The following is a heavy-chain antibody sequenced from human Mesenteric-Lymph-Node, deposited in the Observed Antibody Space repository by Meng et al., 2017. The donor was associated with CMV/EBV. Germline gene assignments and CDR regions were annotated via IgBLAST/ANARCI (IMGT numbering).Heavy chain of an antibody. J-gene: IGHJ6*02. V-gene: IGHV3-23*01. D-gene: IGHD3-3*01. Sequence: LSLTCAASGFTFSSYAVSWVRQAPGKGLEWVSGISGGGGRIYNADPVKGRFTISRDNSKNTVYLQMNSLRGEDTAVYYCAKDILRSDTYIDSWSGYHYGMGVWGQGTTVTVS. CDR2: ISGGGGRI. CDR3: AKDILRSDTYIDSWSGYHYGMGV. CDR1: GFTFSSYA.